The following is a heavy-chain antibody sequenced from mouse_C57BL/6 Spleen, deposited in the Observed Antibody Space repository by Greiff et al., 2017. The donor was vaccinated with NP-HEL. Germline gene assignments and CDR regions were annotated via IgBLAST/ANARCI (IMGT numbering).Heavy chain of an antibody. CDR1: GYTFTDYE. D-gene: IGHD3-2*02. CDR2: IDPETGGT. J-gene: IGHJ2*01. CDR3: TRRKTAQAYFDY. Sequence: VQLQQSGAELVRPGASVTLSCKASGYTFTDYEMHWVKQTPVHGLEWIGAIDPETGGTAYNQKFKGKAILTADKSSSTAYMELRGLTSEDSAVYYCTRRKTAQAYFDYWGQGTTLTVSS. V-gene: IGHV1-15*01.